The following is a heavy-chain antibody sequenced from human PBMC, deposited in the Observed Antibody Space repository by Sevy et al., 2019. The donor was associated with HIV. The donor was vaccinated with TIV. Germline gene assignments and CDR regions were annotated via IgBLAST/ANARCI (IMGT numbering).Heavy chain of an antibody. V-gene: IGHV3-15*01. CDR2: ITGKIYDGKI. CDR3: TTASWAQEDYYDY. Sequence: GGSLRLSCAASGFTFSNAWMSWVRQAPGKGLEWVARITGKIYDGKIDYAEPVKGRFSISRDDSKNTLYLQMNSLKTEDTAVYYCTTASWAQEDYYDYWGQGTLVTVSS. D-gene: IGHD2-2*01. CDR1: GFTFSNAW. J-gene: IGHJ4*02.